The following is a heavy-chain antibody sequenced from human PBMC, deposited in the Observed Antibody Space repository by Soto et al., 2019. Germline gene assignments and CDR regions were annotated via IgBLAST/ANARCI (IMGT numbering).Heavy chain of an antibody. V-gene: IGHV4-31*11. CDR3: AREGSYHYLDF. J-gene: IGHJ4*02. CDR1: GASLSRGGYY. CDR2: IYYSGST. D-gene: IGHD1-26*01. Sequence: QVQLQESGPGLVKASQTLSLTCAVSGASLSRGGYYWSWSRQRPGKVPEWIGNIYYSGSTDYNPSLKSRVKISLDTSKNQFSLRLNSMTAADPAVYLCAREGSYHYLDFWGQGNLVTTVSS.